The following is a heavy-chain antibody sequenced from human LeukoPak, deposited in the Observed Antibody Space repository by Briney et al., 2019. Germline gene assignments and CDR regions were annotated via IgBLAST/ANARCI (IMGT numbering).Heavy chain of an antibody. CDR1: GYTFTMYY. V-gene: IGHV1-69*05. D-gene: IGHD5-12*01. CDR3: ARARVDMYYYYMDV. CDR2: IIPIFGTA. J-gene: IGHJ6*03. Sequence: ASVKVSCKASGYTFTMYYIHWVRQAPGQGLEWMGGIIPIFGTASYAQKFQGRVTITTDESTSTAYMELSSLRSEDTAVYYCARARVDMYYYYMDVWGKGTTVTVSS.